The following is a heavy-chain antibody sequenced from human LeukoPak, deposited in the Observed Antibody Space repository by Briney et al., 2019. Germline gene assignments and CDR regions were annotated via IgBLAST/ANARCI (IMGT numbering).Heavy chain of an antibody. V-gene: IGHV3-23*01. CDR1: GFTFSDYA. D-gene: IGHD3-9*01. J-gene: IGHJ4*02. CDR3: AKDLVGGYFD. CDR2: ITSSGGVT. Sequence: PGGSLRLSCAASGFTFSDYAMSWVRQAPGKGLAWVAGITSSGGVTDYADSVRRRFTISRDNSKNTLYLQMNSLTVEDAAVYYCAKDLVGGYFDWGQGTLVTVSS.